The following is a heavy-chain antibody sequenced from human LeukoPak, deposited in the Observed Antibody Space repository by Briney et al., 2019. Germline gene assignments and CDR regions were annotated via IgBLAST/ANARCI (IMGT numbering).Heavy chain of an antibody. CDR1: GVSINSHY. Sequence: SETLSLTCTVSGVSINSHYLNWIRQPPGKGLEWIGYIYGSGRTNYNPSLKSRVTMSVDTSKSQFSLKLSSVTAADTAVYYCARHALIAAAGQFDYWGQGTLVTVSS. CDR3: ARHALIAAAGQFDY. D-gene: IGHD6-13*01. V-gene: IGHV4-59*08. J-gene: IGHJ4*02. CDR2: IYGSGRT.